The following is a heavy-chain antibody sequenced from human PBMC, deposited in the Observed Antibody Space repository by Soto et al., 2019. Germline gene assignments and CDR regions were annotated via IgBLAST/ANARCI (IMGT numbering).Heavy chain of an antibody. CDR2: ISGSSSNI. CDR3: ARGYSYFDY. Sequence: GGSLRLSCAASVFTFITYTMNWVRQAPGKGLEWVSSISGSSSNIYYADSVKGRFTISRDNAKNSLYLQMNSLRAEDTAVYYCARGYSYFDYWGQGTLVTVSS. J-gene: IGHJ4*02. CDR1: VFTFITYT. D-gene: IGHD5-12*01. V-gene: IGHV3-21*01.